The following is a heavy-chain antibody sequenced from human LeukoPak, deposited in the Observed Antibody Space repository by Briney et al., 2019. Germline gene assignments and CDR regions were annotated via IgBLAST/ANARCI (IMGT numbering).Heavy chain of an antibody. Sequence: GASVKVSCKASGYTFTGYYMHWVRQAPGQGFEWMGWINPNSGDTNSAQKFQGRVTMTRDTSISTAYMELSRLRSDDTAVYYCAKDPGSGSYDAFDIWGQGTMVTVSS. CDR2: INPNSGDT. D-gene: IGHD3-10*01. CDR3: AKDPGSGSYDAFDI. CDR1: GYTFTGYY. V-gene: IGHV1-2*02. J-gene: IGHJ3*02.